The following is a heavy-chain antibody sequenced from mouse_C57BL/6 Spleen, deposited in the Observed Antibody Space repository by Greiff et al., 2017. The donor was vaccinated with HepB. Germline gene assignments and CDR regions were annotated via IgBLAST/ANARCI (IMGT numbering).Heavy chain of an antibody. D-gene: IGHD1-1*01. V-gene: IGHV5-9-1*02. CDR2: ISSGGDYI. Sequence: DVKLVESGEGLVKPGGSLKLSCAASGFTFSSYAMSWVRQTPEKRLEWVAYISSGGDYIYYADTVKGRFTISRDNARNTLYLQMSSLKSEDTAMYYCTREADYYGSSYYAMDYWGQGTSVTVSS. CDR3: TREADYYGSSYYAMDY. CDR1: GFTFSSYA. J-gene: IGHJ4*01.